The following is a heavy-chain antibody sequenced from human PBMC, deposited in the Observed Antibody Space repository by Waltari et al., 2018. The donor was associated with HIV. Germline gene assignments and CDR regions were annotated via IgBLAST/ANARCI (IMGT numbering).Heavy chain of an antibody. CDR1: GGSVNTNSYY. J-gene: IGHJ3*01. D-gene: IGHD2-21*01. CDR2: IYYTGDT. V-gene: IGHV4-39*07. Sequence: QMQLQESGPRLVKPSETLSPNCAVSGGSVNTNSYYWGWIRLPPGKGLEWIGSIYYTGDTYYNPSLKSRLIISIDTSENQVSLRLFSLTAADTAVYYCARDLWRFVVLSATHDAFDLWGQGTMVTVSS. CDR3: ARDLWRFVVLSATHDAFDL.